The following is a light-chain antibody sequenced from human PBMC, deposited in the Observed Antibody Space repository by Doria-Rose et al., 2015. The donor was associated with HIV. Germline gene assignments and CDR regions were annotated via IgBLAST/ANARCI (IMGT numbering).Light chain of an antibody. V-gene: IGLV2-23*02. CDR2: DVS. CDR3: CSYAGSSTFLV. Sequence: GQSITISCTGTRSDVGGYNYVSWYQQHPGKAPKLMIYDVSKRPSGVSNRFSGSKSGNTASLTISRLQAEDEADYYCCSYAGSSTFLVFGGGTKLTGL. CDR1: RSDVGGYNY. J-gene: IGLJ2*01.